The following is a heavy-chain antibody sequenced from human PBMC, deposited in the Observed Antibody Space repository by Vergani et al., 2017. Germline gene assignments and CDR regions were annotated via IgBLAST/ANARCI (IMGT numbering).Heavy chain of an antibody. D-gene: IGHD3-10*01. J-gene: IGHJ4*02. CDR2: IYSGGST. CDR1: GFTFSSYA. Sequence: EVQLLESGGGLVQPGGSLRLSCAASGFTFSSYAMSWVRQAPGKGLEWVSVIYSGGSTYYADSVKGRFTISRDNSKNTLYLQMNSLRAEDTAVYYCARGITMVRGVIKSYFDYWGQGTLVTVSS. V-gene: IGHV3-66*01. CDR3: ARGITMVRGVIKSYFDY.